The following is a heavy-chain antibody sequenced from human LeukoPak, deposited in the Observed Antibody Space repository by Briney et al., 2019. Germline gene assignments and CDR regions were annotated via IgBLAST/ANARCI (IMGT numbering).Heavy chain of an antibody. D-gene: IGHD5-18*01. CDR1: GFTFSSYS. CDR3: ARVEYTAMVLPDY. J-gene: IGHJ4*02. Sequence: GGSLRLSCAASGFTFSSYSMNWVRQAPGKGLEWVSSISSSSSYIYYADSVKGRFTISRDNAKNSLYLQMNSLRAEDTAVYYCARVEYTAMVLPDYWGQGTLVTVSS. V-gene: IGHV3-21*01. CDR2: ISSSSSYI.